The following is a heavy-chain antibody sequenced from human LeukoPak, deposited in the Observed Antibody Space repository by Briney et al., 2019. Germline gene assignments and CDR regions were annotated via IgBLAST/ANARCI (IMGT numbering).Heavy chain of an antibody. Sequence: PSETLSLTCTVSGGSISSYYWSWIRQPPGKGLEWIGYIYYSGSTNYNPSLKSRVTISVDTSKNQFSLKLSSVTAADTAVYYCARNIEAHYDSSGYYHYFDYWGQGTLVTVSS. CDR3: ARNIEAHYDSSGYYHYFDY. D-gene: IGHD3-22*01. J-gene: IGHJ4*02. CDR2: IYYSGST. V-gene: IGHV4-59*08. CDR1: GGSISSYY.